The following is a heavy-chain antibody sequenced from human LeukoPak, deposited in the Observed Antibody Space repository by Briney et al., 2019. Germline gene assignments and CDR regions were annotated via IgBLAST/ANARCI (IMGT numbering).Heavy chain of an antibody. CDR3: ARALRDFDI. CDR2: ISSSGSTI. D-gene: IGHD5-24*01. CDR1: GGSIRSYY. V-gene: IGHV3-11*04. Sequence: LSLTCTVSGGSIRSYYWSWIRQAPGKGLEWVSYISSSGSTIYYADSVKGRFTISRDNAKNSLYLQMNSLRAEDTAVYYCARALRDFDIWGQGTMVTVSS. J-gene: IGHJ3*02.